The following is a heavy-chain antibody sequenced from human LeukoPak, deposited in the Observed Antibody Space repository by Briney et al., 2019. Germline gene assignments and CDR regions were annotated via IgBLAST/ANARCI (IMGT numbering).Heavy chain of an antibody. J-gene: IGHJ4*02. CDR1: GYTFTGYY. CDR3: ARDRVVVVAATMDY. D-gene: IGHD2-15*01. Sequence: GASVKVSCKASGYTFTGYYMHWVRQAPGQGLEWMGWINPNSGGTNYAQKFQGRVTMTRDTSISTAYMELSRLRSDDTAVYYCARDRVVVVAATMDYWGQGTLVTVSS. V-gene: IGHV1-2*02. CDR2: INPNSGGT.